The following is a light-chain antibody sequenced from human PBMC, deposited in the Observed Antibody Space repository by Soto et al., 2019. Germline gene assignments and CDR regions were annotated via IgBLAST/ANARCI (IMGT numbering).Light chain of an antibody. J-gene: IGKJ5*01. CDR2: DAS. V-gene: IGKV1-33*01. CDR1: QTITTW. CDR3: QHYDNLPSVT. Sequence: GYRVTITCRASQTITTWMAWYQQKPGKAPKLLIYDASNLETGVPSRFSGSGSGTDFTFTISRLQPEDIATYYCQHYDNLPSVTFGQGTRLEIK.